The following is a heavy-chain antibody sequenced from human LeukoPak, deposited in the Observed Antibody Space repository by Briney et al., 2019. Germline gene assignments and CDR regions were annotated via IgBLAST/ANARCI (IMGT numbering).Heavy chain of an antibody. V-gene: IGHV4-59*01. Sequence: TSETLSLTCTVSGGSISSYYWSWIRQPPGKGLEWIGYIYYSGSTNYNPSLKSRVTISVDTSKNQFSLKLSSVTAADTAAYYCARGLRTNYYYYMDVWGKGTTVTVSS. D-gene: IGHD2-2*01. CDR1: GGSISSYY. CDR3: ARGLRTNYYYYMDV. CDR2: IYYSGST. J-gene: IGHJ6*03.